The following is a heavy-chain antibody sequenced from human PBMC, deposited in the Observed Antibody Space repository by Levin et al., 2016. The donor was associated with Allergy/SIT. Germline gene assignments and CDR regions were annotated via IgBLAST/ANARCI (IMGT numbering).Heavy chain of an antibody. D-gene: IGHD3-3*01. CDR2: ITASADGT. V-gene: IGHV3-23*01. Sequence: GGSLRLSCAASGFTFSTLAMSWVRQAPGKGLEWVSGITASADGTYYGDSVRGRFTMSRDNSKNTLYLQMNSLRVEDTAVYYCAREMGVVNVAYFDYWGQGTVVTVSS. J-gene: IGHJ4*02. CDR3: AREMGVVNVAYFDY. CDR1: GFTFSTLA.